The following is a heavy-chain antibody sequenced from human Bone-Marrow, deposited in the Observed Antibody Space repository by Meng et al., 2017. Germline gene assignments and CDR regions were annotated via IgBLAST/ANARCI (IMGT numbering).Heavy chain of an antibody. D-gene: IGHD6-13*01. Sequence: QVQLQESGPGLVKPSQTLSRTCTVSGGSISSGGYYWSWIRQHPGKGLEWIGYIYYSGSTYYNPSLKSRVTISVDTSKNQFSLKLSSVTAADTAVYYCARGPLSAAGTMGYFQHWGQGTLVTVSS. J-gene: IGHJ1*01. V-gene: IGHV4-31*03. CDR3: ARGPLSAAGTMGYFQH. CDR1: GGSISSGGYY. CDR2: IYYSGST.